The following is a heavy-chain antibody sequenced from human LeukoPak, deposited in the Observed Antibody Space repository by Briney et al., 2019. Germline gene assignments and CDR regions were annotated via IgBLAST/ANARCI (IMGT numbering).Heavy chain of an antibody. CDR1: GGSISSSSYY. Sequence: PSETLSLTCTVSGGSISSSSYYWGWIRQPPGKGLEWIGSIYYSGSTYYNPSLKSRVTISVDTPKNQFSLKLSSVTAADTAVYYCARESWRGYDVDYWGQGTLVTVSS. V-gene: IGHV4-39*07. CDR3: ARESWRGYDVDY. D-gene: IGHD5-12*01. CDR2: IYYSGST. J-gene: IGHJ4*02.